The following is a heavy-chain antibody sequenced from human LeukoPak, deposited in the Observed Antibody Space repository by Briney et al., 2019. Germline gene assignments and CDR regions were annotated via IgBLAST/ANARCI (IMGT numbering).Heavy chain of an antibody. CDR2: IYYSGST. CDR3: ARDRKQWLRGPFDP. J-gene: IGHJ5*02. Sequence: SQTLSLTCTVSGGSINSGGYYWSWIRQPPGKGLEWIGSIYYSGSTYYNPSLKSRVTISVDTSKNQFSLKLTSVTAADTAVYYCARDRKQWLRGPFDPWGQGTLVTVSS. V-gene: IGHV4-30-2*03. CDR1: GGSINSGGYY. D-gene: IGHD6-19*01.